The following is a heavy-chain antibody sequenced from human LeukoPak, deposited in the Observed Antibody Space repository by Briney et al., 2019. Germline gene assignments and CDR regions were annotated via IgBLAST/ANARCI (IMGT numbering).Heavy chain of an antibody. V-gene: IGHV1-2*02. CDR3: ARDMGYYDFWGGGDGSEKVDY. J-gene: IGHJ4*02. Sequence: ASVKVSCKASGYTFTGYYMHWVRQAPGQGLEWMGWINPNSGGTNYAQKFQGRVTMTRDTSISTAYMELSRLRSDDTAVYYCARDMGYYDFWGGGDGSEKVDYWGQGTLVTVSS. D-gene: IGHD3-3*01. CDR1: GYTFTGYY. CDR2: INPNSGGT.